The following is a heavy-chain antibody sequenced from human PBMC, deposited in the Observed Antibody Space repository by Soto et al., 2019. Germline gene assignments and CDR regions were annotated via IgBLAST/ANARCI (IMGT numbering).Heavy chain of an antibody. V-gene: IGHV3-23*01. D-gene: IGHD4-17*01. Sequence: PVGSLRLSCVVSGFTFSSYAMSWVRQVPGKGLEWVSSISDAAGSAYYVDSVKGRFTISRDNSKKTLYLQMNSLRAEDSAVYYCARPYGGKIGDAPDLWGPGTMVTVSS. CDR1: GFTFSSYA. CDR2: ISDAAGSA. CDR3: ARPYGGKIGDAPDL. J-gene: IGHJ3*01.